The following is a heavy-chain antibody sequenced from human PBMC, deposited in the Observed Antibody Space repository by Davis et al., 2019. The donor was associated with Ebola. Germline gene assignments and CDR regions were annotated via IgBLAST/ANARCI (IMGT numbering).Heavy chain of an antibody. CDR3: ARDGSVAVAGTYGMDV. D-gene: IGHD6-19*01. Sequence: AASVKVSCKASGGTFSSYAISWVRQAPGQGLEWMGRIIPILGIANYAQKFQGRVTITADKSTSTAYMELSSLRSEDTAVYYCARDGSVAVAGTYGMDVWGQGTTVTVSS. CDR2: IIPILGIA. CDR1: GGTFSSYA. J-gene: IGHJ6*02. V-gene: IGHV1-69*04.